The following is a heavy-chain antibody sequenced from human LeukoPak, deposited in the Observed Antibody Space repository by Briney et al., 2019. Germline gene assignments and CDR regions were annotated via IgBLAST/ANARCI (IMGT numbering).Heavy chain of an antibody. CDR3: ARGRTVYYYYMDV. CDR2: IRYDGSNK. CDR1: GFTFSSYG. Sequence: GGSLRLSCAASGFTFSSYGMHWVRQAPGKGLEWVAFIRYDGSNKYYADSVKGRFTISRDNSKNTLYLQMNSLRAEDTAVYYCARGRTVYYYYMDVWGKGTTVTVSS. V-gene: IGHV3-30*02. J-gene: IGHJ6*03. D-gene: IGHD4-17*01.